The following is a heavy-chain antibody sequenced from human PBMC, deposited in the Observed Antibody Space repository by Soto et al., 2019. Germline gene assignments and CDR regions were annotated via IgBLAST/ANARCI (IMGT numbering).Heavy chain of an antibody. CDR1: GFTFSSYG. Sequence: QVQLVESGGGVVQPGRSLRLSCAASGFTFSSYGMHWVRQAPGKGLEWVAVIWYDGSNKYYADSVKGRFTISRDNSKNTLYLQMNSLRAEYTAGYYCARDWVDSRGFAFGYWGQGTLVTVSS. CDR3: ARDWVDSRGFAFGY. CDR2: IWYDGSNK. V-gene: IGHV3-33*01. J-gene: IGHJ4*02. D-gene: IGHD3-22*01.